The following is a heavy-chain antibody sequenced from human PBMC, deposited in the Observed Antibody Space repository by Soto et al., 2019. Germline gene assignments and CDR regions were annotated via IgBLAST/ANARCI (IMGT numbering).Heavy chain of an antibody. CDR2: IKSKTDGGTT. Sequence: GGSLRLSCAASGFTFSNAWVNWVRQAPGKGLEWVGRIKSKTDGGTTDYAAPVKGRFTISRDDSKNTLYLQMNSLKTEDTAVYYCTTDRRIRFLEWLLISNDYLDYWGQGTLVTVSS. J-gene: IGHJ4*02. D-gene: IGHD3-3*01. CDR3: TTDRRIRFLEWLLISNDYLDY. V-gene: IGHV3-15*07. CDR1: GFTFSNAW.